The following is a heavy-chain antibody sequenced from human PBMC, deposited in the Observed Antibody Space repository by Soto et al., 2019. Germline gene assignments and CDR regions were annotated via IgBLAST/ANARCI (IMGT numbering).Heavy chain of an antibody. CDR2: ISGYNGDT. J-gene: IGHJ6*02. CDR1: GYTFTRYG. CDR3: AKNGQPPYYYYGLDV. V-gene: IGHV1-18*01. Sequence: ASVKVSCKASGYTFTRYGISWVRQAPGQGLEWMGWISGYNGDTNYAQKFQDRVSMTIDTSTGTAYMELRSLTSDDTAIYYCAKNGQPPYYYYGLDVWGQWTKVTVSS. D-gene: IGHD2-8*01.